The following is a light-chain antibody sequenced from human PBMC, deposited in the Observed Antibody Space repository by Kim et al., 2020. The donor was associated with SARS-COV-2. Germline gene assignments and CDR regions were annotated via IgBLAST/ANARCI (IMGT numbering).Light chain of an antibody. CDR1: QDIANS. Sequence: ASVGDRVTITCRPSQDIANSLAWYQQKPGKVPQVLIYAASTLQSGVPSRFSGSGSGTEFTLTIGSLQTEDVATYYCQKYNSAPWTFGPGTKVDIK. J-gene: IGKJ1*01. CDR3: QKYNSAPWT. V-gene: IGKV1-27*01. CDR2: AAS.